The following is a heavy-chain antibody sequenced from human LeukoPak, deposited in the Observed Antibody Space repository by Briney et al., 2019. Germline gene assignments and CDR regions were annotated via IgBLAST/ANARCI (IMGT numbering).Heavy chain of an antibody. CDR3: AKAAAATGHYYFGMDV. CDR1: GLTLSSYA. CDR2: ISGSSGHT. Sequence: GGSLRLSCAASGLTLSSYAMSWVRQAPGKGLEWVSAISGSSGHTYYADSVKGRLTISRDNSKSTLYLQMNSLRAEDTAVYYCAKAAAATGHYYFGMDVWGQGTTVTVSS. J-gene: IGHJ6*02. D-gene: IGHD6-25*01. V-gene: IGHV3-23*01.